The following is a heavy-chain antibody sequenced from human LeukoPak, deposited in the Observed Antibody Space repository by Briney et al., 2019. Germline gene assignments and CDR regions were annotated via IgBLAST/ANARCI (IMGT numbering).Heavy chain of an antibody. Sequence: KTAETLSVTCTVSGDSISSYYWNWIRQPPGKGLEWIGYIYYTERTNYNPSLKGRITLSLDTSRNQFSLKLNSVTAADTAVYYCARDSAAGANWFDPWGHEILAVVSS. D-gene: IGHD6-13*01. CDR1: GDSISSYY. V-gene: IGHV4-59*01. J-gene: IGHJ5*02. CDR3: ARDSAAGANWFDP. CDR2: IYYTERT.